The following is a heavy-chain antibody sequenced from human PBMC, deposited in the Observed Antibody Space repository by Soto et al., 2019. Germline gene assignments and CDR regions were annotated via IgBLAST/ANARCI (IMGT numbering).Heavy chain of an antibody. CDR3: GQNSEYQLLSWLDP. CDR2: ISAGAGNT. J-gene: IGHJ5*02. D-gene: IGHD2-2*01. V-gene: IGHV3-23*01. CDR1: GFSFSTYA. Sequence: EVQLLESGGGLVQPGGSLRLSCAASGFSFSTYAMSWVRQAPGKGLEWVSGISAGAGNTYYADAVRGRFTISRDNSNNTVDLQISSLRAEDTSLYDCGQNSEYQLLSWLDPWGLGTMVTVSS.